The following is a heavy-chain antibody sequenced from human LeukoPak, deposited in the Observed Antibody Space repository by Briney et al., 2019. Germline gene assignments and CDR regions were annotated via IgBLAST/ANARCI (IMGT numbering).Heavy chain of an antibody. CDR1: GGSISSYY. J-gene: IGHJ4*02. Sequence: SETLSLTCTVSGGSISSYYWSWIRQPPGKGLEWIGYIYYSGSTNYNPSLKSRVTISVDKSKNQFSLKLSSVTAADTAVYYCARDPHYYDSSGYGYWGQGTLVTVSS. CDR2: IYYSGST. V-gene: IGHV4-59*12. D-gene: IGHD3-22*01. CDR3: ARDPHYYDSSGYGY.